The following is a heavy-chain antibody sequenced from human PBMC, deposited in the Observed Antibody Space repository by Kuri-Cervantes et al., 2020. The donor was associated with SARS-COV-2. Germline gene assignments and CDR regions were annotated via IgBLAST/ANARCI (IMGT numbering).Heavy chain of an antibody. D-gene: IGHD6-13*01. CDR1: GLSINNYD. CDR3: ARDCSSPYKYYYYYYMDV. J-gene: IGHJ6*03. V-gene: IGHV3-30*03. CDR2: ISYEGSNK. Sequence: GESLKISCAVSGLSINNYDMHWVRQAQGKGPEWVAVISYEGSNKHYSDSVKGRFTISRDNAKNSLYLQMNSLRAEDTAVYYCARDCSSPYKYYYYYYMDVWGKGTTVTVSS.